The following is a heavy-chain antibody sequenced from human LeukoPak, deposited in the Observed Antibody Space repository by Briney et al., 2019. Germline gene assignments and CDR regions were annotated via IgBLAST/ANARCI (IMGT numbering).Heavy chain of an antibody. D-gene: IGHD3-10*01. CDR3: ARARGGLDAFDI. J-gene: IGHJ3*02. CDR2: IYYSGST. Sequence: PSETLSLTCTVSGGSISSYYWSWIRQPPGKGLEWIGYIYYSGSTNYNPSLKSRVTVSVDTSKNQFSLKLSSVTAADTAVYYCARARGGLDAFDIWGQGTMVTVSS. V-gene: IGHV4-59*01. CDR1: GGSISSYY.